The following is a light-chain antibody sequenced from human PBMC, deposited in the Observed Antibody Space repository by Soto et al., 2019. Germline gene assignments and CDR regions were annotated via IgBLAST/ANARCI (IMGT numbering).Light chain of an antibody. J-gene: IGKJ1*01. CDR2: KAS. Sequence: DIQMTQSPSTLSASVGDRVTITCRASQSISTWLAWYQQKPGKAPKLLIYKASSLEGGVPSRFSGSGSGTEFTLTISSLQPDDFATYYCQQYLSRWTFGQGTKVDIK. CDR1: QSISTW. V-gene: IGKV1-5*03. CDR3: QQYLSRWT.